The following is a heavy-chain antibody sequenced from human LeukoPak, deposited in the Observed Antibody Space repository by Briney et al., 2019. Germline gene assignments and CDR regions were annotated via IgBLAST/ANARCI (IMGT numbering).Heavy chain of an antibody. CDR3: ARFQLLRFGDFVNYDFGLDV. CDR1: GFPVSDHY. D-gene: IGHD3-10*01. J-gene: IGHJ6*02. Sequence: PGGSLRLSCAASGFPVSDHYMTSIRQAPGKGLEWVSHITSVGDMIYYADAVKGRFTISRDNAKNSLSLQMDGLRAQDTAMYFCARFQLLRFGDFVNYDFGLDVWGLGTTVTVSS. CDR2: ITSVGDMI. V-gene: IGHV3-11*01.